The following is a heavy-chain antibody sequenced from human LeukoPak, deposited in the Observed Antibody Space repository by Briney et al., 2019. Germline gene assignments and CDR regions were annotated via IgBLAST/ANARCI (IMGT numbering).Heavy chain of an antibody. CDR3: MATAYYDILTGYHRGDY. D-gene: IGHD3-9*01. CDR2: IYTSGST. Sequence: PSQTLSLTCTVSGGSISSGSYYWSWIRQPAGKGLEWIGRIYTSGSTNYNPSLKSRVTMSVDTSKNQFSLKLSSVTAADTAVYYCMATAYYDILTGYHRGDYWGQGTLVTVSS. CDR1: GGSISSGSYY. J-gene: IGHJ4*02. V-gene: IGHV4-61*02.